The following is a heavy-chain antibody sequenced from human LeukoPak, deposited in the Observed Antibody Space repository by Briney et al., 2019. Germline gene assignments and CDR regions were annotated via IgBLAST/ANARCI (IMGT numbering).Heavy chain of an antibody. J-gene: IGHJ3*02. CDR1: GGSISSYY. Sequence: SETLSLTCTVSGGSISSYYWSWIRQTPGKGLEWIGYIYYSGRTNYNPSLKSRVTISVDTSKNQVSLKLSSVTAADTAVYYCARGGSGWADPFDAFDIWGQGTMVTVSS. CDR3: ARGGSGWADPFDAFDI. CDR2: IYYSGRT. V-gene: IGHV4-59*01. D-gene: IGHD6-19*01.